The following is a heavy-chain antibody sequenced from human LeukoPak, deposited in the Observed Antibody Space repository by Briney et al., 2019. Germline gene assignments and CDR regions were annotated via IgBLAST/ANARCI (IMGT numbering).Heavy chain of an antibody. D-gene: IGHD3-10*01. CDR1: GGSISSYY. CDR2: IYYSGST. J-gene: IGHJ4*02. CDR3: ARVRSSDSSYFDY. V-gene: IGHV4-59*12. Sequence: PSETLSLTCTVSGGSISSYYWSWIRQPPGKGLEWIGYIYYSGSTYYNPSLKSRVTISVDTSKNQFSLKLSSVTAADTAVYYCARVRSSDSSYFDYWGQGTLVTVSS.